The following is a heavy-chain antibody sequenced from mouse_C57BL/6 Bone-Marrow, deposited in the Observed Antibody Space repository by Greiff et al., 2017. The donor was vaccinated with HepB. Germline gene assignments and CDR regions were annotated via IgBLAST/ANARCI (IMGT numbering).Heavy chain of an antibody. D-gene: IGHD1-1*01. Sequence: VKLMESGAELARPGASVKLSCKASGYTFTSYGISWVKQRTGQGLEWIGEIYPRSGNTYYNEKFKGKATLTADKSSSTAYMELRSLTSEDSAVYFCARGGSSLWDYWGQGTTLTVSS. CDR1: GYTFTSYG. V-gene: IGHV1-81*01. J-gene: IGHJ2*01. CDR3: ARGGSSLWDY. CDR2: IYPRSGNT.